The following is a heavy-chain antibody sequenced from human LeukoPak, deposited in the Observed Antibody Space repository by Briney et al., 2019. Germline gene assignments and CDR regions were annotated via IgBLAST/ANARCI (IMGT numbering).Heavy chain of an antibody. CDR2: IIPIFGTA. V-gene: IGHV1-69*06. J-gene: IGHJ4*02. D-gene: IGHD6-13*01. CDR1: GGTFSSYA. CDR3: ARDRGGSIAAAGTFDY. Sequence: SVKVSCKASGGTFSSYAISCVRQAPGQGLEWMGGIIPIFGTANYAQKFQGRVTITADKSTSTAYMELSSLRSEDTAVYYCARDRGGSIAAAGTFDYWGQGTLVTVSS.